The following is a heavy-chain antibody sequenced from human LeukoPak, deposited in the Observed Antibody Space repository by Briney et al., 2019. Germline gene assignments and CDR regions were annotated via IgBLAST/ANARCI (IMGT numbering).Heavy chain of an antibody. J-gene: IGHJ5*02. Sequence: ASVKVSCKASGGTFSSYAISWVRQAPGQGLEWMGRIIPILGIANYAQKFQGRVTITADKSTSTAYMELSSLRSEDTAVYYCARNPAPYYSSGSDWFDPWGQGTLVTVSS. CDR1: GGTFSSYA. CDR2: IIPILGIA. V-gene: IGHV1-69*04. CDR3: ARNPAPYYSSGSDWFDP. D-gene: IGHD3-22*01.